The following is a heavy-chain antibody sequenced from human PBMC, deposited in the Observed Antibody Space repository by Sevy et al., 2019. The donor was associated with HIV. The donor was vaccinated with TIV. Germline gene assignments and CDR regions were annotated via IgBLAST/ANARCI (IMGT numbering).Heavy chain of an antibody. CDR2: ISDDSRYI. J-gene: IGHJ4*02. D-gene: IGHD3-3*01. Sequence: GGSLRLSCAASGFTFRSYSMNWVRQAPGKGLEWLSSISDDSRYIYYSDSVKGRFTISRANAKSSLYLQMNSLRVEDTAIYYCARDFTSCGVISGIDYWGQGNLVTASS. CDR3: ARDFTSCGVISGIDY. V-gene: IGHV3-21*01. CDR1: GFTFRSYS.